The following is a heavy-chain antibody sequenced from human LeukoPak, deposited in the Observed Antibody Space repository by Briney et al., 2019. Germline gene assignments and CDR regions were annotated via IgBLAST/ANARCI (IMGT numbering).Heavy chain of an antibody. CDR2: IYYSGST. D-gene: IGHD6-13*01. V-gene: IGHV4-30-4*08. J-gene: IGHJ4*02. CDR1: GGSISSGDNY. Sequence: SQTLSLTCTVSGGSISSGDNYWSWIRQLPGKGLEWIGYIYYSGSTYYNPSLKSRVTISVDTSKNQFSLKLSSVTAADTAVYYCARGDLYSSSWYNWGQGTLVTVSS. CDR3: ARGDLYSSSWYN.